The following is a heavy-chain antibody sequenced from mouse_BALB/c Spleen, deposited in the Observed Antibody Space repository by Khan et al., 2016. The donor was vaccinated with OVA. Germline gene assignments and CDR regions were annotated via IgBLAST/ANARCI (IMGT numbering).Heavy chain of an antibody. D-gene: IGHD1-1*01. CDR2: IAPGSGST. Sequence: DLVMPGAAVTLSCKASGYTFTSYWLNWIKQRPGQGLAWIGRIAPGSGSTSYNDMFTGKATLTVDASSSPAYIPLSSLSSEDSAVSFAATAKYDGRGVDAKDYGGEGSAVT. V-gene: IGHV1S41*01. CDR1: GYTFTSYW. CDR3: ATAKYDGRGVDAKDY. J-gene: IGHJ4*01.